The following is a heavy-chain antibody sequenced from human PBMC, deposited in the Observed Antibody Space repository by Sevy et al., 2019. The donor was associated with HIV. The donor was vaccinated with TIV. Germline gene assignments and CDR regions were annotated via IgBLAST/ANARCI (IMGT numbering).Heavy chain of an antibody. V-gene: IGHV3-21*04. J-gene: IGHJ4*02. CDR3: ARDFTIFGVVSGIDY. Sequence: GGSLRLSCAASGFTFRTYSMNWVRQAPGKGLEWLSSISDDSRYIYYSDSVKGRFTISRANAKNLLFLQMNNLRVEDTAIYYSARDFTIFGVVSGIDYWGQGNLVTVSS. CDR2: ISDDSRYI. CDR1: GFTFRTYS. D-gene: IGHD3-3*01.